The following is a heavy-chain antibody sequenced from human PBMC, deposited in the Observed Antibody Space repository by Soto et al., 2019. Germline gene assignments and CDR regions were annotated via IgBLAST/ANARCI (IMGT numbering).Heavy chain of an antibody. CDR2: ISWNSGSI. CDR1: GFTFDDYA. Sequence: VQLVESGGGLVQPGRSLRLSCAASGFTFDDYAMHWVRQAPGKGLEWVSGISWNSGSIGYADSVKGRFTISRDNAKNSLYLQMNSLRADDTALYYCAKDNGSGSHYYYYYGMDVWGQGTTVTVSS. J-gene: IGHJ6*02. CDR3: AKDNGSGSHYYYYYGMDV. D-gene: IGHD3-10*01. V-gene: IGHV3-9*01.